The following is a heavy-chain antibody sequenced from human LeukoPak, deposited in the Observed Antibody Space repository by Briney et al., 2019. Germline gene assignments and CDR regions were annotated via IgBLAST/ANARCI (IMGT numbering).Heavy chain of an antibody. J-gene: IGHJ4*02. CDR1: EFTFSAYW. Sequence: PGGSLRLSCAASEFTFSAYWMHWVRQAPGKGLVWVSRINSDGSSTSYADSVKGRFTISRDNAKNTLYLQMNSLRAEDTAVYYCARMYYYDSSGYDYWGQGTLVTVSS. CDR3: ARMYYYDSSGYDY. CDR2: INSDGSST. D-gene: IGHD3-22*01. V-gene: IGHV3-74*01.